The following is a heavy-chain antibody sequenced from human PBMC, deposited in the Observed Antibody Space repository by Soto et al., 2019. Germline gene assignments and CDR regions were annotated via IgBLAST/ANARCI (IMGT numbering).Heavy chain of an antibody. CDR1: GGSISRYY. V-gene: IGHV4-59*01. D-gene: IGHD2-8*01. Sequence: TSETLSLTCSVSGGSISRYYWSWIRQPPGKGLEWIGYAYYSGDTGYNPSLQSRVTMAVDTSKNQVYLKLTSVNAADTAVYYCARDRSTYGGGGTGEVKENWFDPWGQGAMVTVS. CDR3: ARDRSTYGGGGTGEVKENWFDP. CDR2: AYYSGDT. J-gene: IGHJ5*02.